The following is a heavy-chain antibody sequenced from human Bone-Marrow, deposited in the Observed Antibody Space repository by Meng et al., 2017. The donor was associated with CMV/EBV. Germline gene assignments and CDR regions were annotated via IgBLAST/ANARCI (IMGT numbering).Heavy chain of an antibody. CDR1: GYTFTSYG. CDR2: ISAYNGNT. J-gene: IGHJ4*02. V-gene: IGHV1-18*01. D-gene: IGHD3-10*01. Sequence: VQLVQSGTEVKKPGASVKASCKASGYTFTSYGISWVRQAPGQGLEWMGWISAYNGNTNYAQKLQGRVTMTTDTSTSTAYMELRSLRSDDTAVYYCARDGPFGELFLYFDYWGQGTLVTVSS. CDR3: ARDGPFGELFLYFDY.